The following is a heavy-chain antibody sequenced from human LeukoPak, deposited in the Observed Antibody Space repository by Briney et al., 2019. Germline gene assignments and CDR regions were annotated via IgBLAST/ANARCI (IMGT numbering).Heavy chain of an antibody. CDR2: IYPGDSDT. D-gene: IGHD6-6*01. J-gene: IGHJ4*02. Sequence: GESLKISCKVSGYSFTTYWIGWVRQMPGKGLEWMGIIYPGDSDTKYSPSFQGQVTISADKSISTAYLQWSSLKASDTAMYYCARPRYSSSSALDYWGQGTLVTVSS. CDR3: ARPRYSSSSALDY. V-gene: IGHV5-51*01. CDR1: GYSFTTYW.